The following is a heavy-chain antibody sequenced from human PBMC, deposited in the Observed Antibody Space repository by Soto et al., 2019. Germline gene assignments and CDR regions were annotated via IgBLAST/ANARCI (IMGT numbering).Heavy chain of an antibody. CDR1: GFTFSDYY. D-gene: IGHD3-22*01. Sequence: GGSLRLSCAASGFTFSDYYMSWIRQAPGKGLEWVSYISSSSSYTNYADSVKGRFTISRDNAKNSLYLQMNSLRAEDTAVYYCAREAYYYDSSEQDYWGQGTLVTVSS. CDR2: ISSSSSYT. J-gene: IGHJ4*02. V-gene: IGHV3-11*06. CDR3: AREAYYYDSSEQDY.